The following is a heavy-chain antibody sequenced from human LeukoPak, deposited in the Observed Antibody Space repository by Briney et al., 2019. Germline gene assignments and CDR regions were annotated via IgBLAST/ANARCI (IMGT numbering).Heavy chain of an antibody. CDR3: ARGKLGYYYYHMDA. D-gene: IGHD3-3*02. CDR1: GGTLSGYA. CDR2: IIPIYGTP. J-gene: IGHJ6*03. Sequence: GASVKVSCKASGGTLSGYAISWVRQAPGQGLEWMGGIIPIYGTPHSAQKFQGRVTITTDESTSTAFMDLSSLRSEDTAVYYCARGKLGYYYYHMDAWGKGTTDTVSS. V-gene: IGHV1-69*05.